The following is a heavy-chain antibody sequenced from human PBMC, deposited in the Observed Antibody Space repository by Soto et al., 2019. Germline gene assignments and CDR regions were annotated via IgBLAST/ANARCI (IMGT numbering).Heavy chain of an antibody. CDR1: GGSFSGYY. CDR2: INHSGST. J-gene: IGHJ6*02. D-gene: IGHD1-26*01. Sequence: SETLSLTCAVYGGSFSGYYWSWIRQPPGKGLEWIGEINHSGSTNYNPSLKSRVTISVDTSKNQFSLKLSSVTAADTAVYYCAREGDTYYYGMAVWGQGTTVTVSS. CDR3: AREGDTYYYGMAV. V-gene: IGHV4-34*01.